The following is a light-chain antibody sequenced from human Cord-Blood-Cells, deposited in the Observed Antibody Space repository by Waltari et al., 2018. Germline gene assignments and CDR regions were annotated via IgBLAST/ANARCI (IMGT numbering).Light chain of an antibody. CDR3: QQYYSTPIT. CDR2: WAS. J-gene: IGKJ5*01. CDR1: QSVLYSSNNKNY. V-gene: IGKV4-1*01. Sequence: DIVMTQSPASLEVSLGGRATINCRSSQSVLYSSNNKNYLAWYQQKPGHPPKLLIYWASTRESGVPDRFSGSGSGTDFTLTISSLQAEDVAVYYCQQYYSTPITFGQGTRLEIK.